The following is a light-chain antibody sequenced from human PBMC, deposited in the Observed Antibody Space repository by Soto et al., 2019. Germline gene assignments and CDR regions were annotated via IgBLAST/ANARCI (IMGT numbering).Light chain of an antibody. Sequence: DIQLTQSPSFLSAFVGDTVTITCRASQAMSTYLAWYPQKPGKVPKLLIRSASTLQSGVPPRFSGGGSGTEFTLTISTLQPDDSGIYYCQQLNGYQLAFVGGTNVEIK. CDR1: QAMSTY. CDR2: SAS. CDR3: QQLNGYQLA. V-gene: IGKV1-9*01. J-gene: IGKJ4*01.